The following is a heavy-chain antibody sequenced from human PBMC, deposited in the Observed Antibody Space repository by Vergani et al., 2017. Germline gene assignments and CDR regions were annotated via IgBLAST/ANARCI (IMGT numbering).Heavy chain of an antibody. CDR3: ARDRVGAVNWFDP. D-gene: IGHD1-26*01. CDR1: GGSISSYY. CDR2: IYYSGSP. Sequence: QVQLQESGPGLVKPSETLSLTCTVSGGSISSYYWSWIRQPPGKGLEWIGYIYYSGSPNYNPSLKRGVTISVDTSKNQFSLKLSSMTAADTAVYCCARDRVGAVNWFDPWGQGTLVTVSS. J-gene: IGHJ5*02. V-gene: IGHV4-59*01.